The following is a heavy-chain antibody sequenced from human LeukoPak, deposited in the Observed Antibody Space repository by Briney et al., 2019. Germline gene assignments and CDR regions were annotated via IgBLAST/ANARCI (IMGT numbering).Heavy chain of an antibody. V-gene: IGHV1-69*04. J-gene: IGHJ5*02. Sequence: GASVTVSCKASGGTFSNYAISWVRQAPGRGLEWMGMIIPILGIPNYAQKFQGRVTITADKSTSTAYMELSSLRSEDTAVYYCARDRAAAGTSWFDPWGQGTLVTVSS. D-gene: IGHD6-13*01. CDR2: IIPILGIP. CDR1: GGTFSNYA. CDR3: ARDRAAAGTSWFDP.